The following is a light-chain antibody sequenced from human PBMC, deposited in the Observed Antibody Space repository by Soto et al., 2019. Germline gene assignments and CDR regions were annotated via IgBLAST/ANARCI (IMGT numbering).Light chain of an antibody. CDR3: SSYTSSNTVI. CDR2: DVT. CDR1: SSDVGGYNY. V-gene: IGLV2-14*01. Sequence: QSALTQPASVSGSPEQSITISCTGTSSDVGGYNYVSWYQQHPGKAHKLMIYDVTNRPSGVSNRFSGSKSGNTASLTISGLQAEDEADYYCSSYTSSNTVIFGGGTKLTVL. J-gene: IGLJ2*01.